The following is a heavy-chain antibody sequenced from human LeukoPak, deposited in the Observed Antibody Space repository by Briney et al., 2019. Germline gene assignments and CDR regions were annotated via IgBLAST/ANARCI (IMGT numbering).Heavy chain of an antibody. CDR2: ISSSSSYI. V-gene: IGHV3-21*01. D-gene: IGHD5-18*01. CDR3: VRDYVQLWPTTFYYYYYGMDV. J-gene: IGHJ6*02. Sequence: AGGSLRLSCAASGFTFSSYSMNWVRQAPGKGLEWVSSISSSSSYIYYADSVKGRFTISRDNAKNSLYLQMNSLRAEDTAVYYCVRDYVQLWPTTFYYYYYGMDVWGQGTTVTVSS. CDR1: GFTFSSYS.